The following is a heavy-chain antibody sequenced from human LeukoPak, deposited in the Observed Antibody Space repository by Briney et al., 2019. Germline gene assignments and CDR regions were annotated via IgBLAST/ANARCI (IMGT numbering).Heavy chain of an antibody. J-gene: IGHJ4*02. Sequence: GGSLRLSCAASGFTFSNYLMTWVRQAPGKGLEWVAHINQDGSEEHYMDSVKARFTISRDNAKNSLSLQMNSLRAEDTAVYYCVRDGGVSGYDLLDYWGQGTLVTVSS. CDR2: INQDGSEE. CDR3: VRDGGVSGYDLLDY. V-gene: IGHV3-7*01. CDR1: GFTFSNYL. D-gene: IGHD5-12*01.